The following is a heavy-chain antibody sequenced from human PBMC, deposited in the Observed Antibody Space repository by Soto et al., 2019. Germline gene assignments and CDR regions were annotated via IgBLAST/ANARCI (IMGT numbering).Heavy chain of an antibody. CDR2: IRGYNGNT. Sequence: ASVKVSCKASGYTFTNYGVSWVRQAPVQGLEWMGWIRGYNGNTNYAQNLQGRVSMTTDTSTSTAYMELRSLRSDDTAVYYCARDVTRNYYDSSGYYYFDYWGQGTLVTVSS. CDR1: GYTFTNYG. CDR3: ARDVTRNYYDSSGYYYFDY. D-gene: IGHD3-22*01. V-gene: IGHV1-18*04. J-gene: IGHJ4*02.